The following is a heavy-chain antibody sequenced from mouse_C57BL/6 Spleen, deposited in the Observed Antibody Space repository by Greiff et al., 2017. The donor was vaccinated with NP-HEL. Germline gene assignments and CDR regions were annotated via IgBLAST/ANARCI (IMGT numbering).Heavy chain of an antibody. J-gene: IGHJ4*01. D-gene: IGHD2-4*01. V-gene: IGHV1-81*01. CDR1: GYTFTSYG. CDR2: IYPRSGNT. Sequence: VQLVESGAELARPGASVKLSCKASGYTFTSYGISWVKQRTGQGLEWIGEIYPRSGNTYYNEKFKGKATLTADKSSSTAYMELRSLTSEDSAVYFCARTYDYAPYYAMDYWGQGTSVTVSS. CDR3: ARTYDYAPYYAMDY.